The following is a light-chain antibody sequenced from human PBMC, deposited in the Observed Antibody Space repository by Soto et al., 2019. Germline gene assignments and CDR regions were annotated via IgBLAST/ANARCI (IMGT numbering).Light chain of an antibody. Sequence: DIQMTQSPSTLSASVGDRVTITCRASQSISSWLAWYLQKPGKAPKILIYDASSLESGVPSRFSCSGAGTECTRTISSLQPDDVETDYCQQYNSYPWTFGQGTKVDIK. J-gene: IGKJ1*01. CDR3: QQYNSYPWT. CDR2: DAS. V-gene: IGKV1-5*01. CDR1: QSISSW.